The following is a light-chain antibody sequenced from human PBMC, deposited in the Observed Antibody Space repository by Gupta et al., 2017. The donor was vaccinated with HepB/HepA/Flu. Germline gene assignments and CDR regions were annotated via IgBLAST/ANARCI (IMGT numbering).Light chain of an antibody. CDR2: DVT. Sequence: QSALTQPASVPGSPGKSITISCTGPRRVGGVYNFVSWYQQHPVKAPKLLIYDVTNRPSGVSVRFSGSKSGNTASLAISGLQAEDETDYYCNSFKRDDSLELVFGGGTKLTVL. CDR1: RRVGGVYNF. J-gene: IGLJ2*01. V-gene: IGLV2-14*03. CDR3: NSFKRDDSLELV.